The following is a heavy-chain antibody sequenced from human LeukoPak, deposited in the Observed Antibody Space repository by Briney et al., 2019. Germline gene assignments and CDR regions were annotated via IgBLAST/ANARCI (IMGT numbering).Heavy chain of an antibody. D-gene: IGHD5-18*01. V-gene: IGHV4-59*01. CDR1: GGSISSYY. CDR3: ARDLSGITGYTYGRGIDY. Sequence: SETLSLTCTVSGGSISSYYWSWIRQPPGKGLEWIGYIYYSGSTNYNPSLKSRVTISIDTSKNQFSLKLSSVTAADTAVYYCARDLSGITGYTYGRGIDYWGQGTLVTVSS. J-gene: IGHJ4*02. CDR2: IYYSGST.